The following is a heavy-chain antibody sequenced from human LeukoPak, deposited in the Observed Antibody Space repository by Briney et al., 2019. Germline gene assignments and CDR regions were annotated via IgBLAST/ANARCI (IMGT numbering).Heavy chain of an antibody. Sequence: PGGSLRLSCAASGFTFDDYAMHWVRQAPGKGLEWVSGISWNSGSIGYADSVKGRFTISRDNAKNSLYLQMNSLRAEDTALYYCAKESWDDCSGGSGYNWFDPWGQGTLVTVSS. V-gene: IGHV3-9*01. CDR2: ISWNSGSI. CDR1: GFTFDDYA. D-gene: IGHD2-15*01. J-gene: IGHJ5*02. CDR3: AKESWDDCSGGSGYNWFDP.